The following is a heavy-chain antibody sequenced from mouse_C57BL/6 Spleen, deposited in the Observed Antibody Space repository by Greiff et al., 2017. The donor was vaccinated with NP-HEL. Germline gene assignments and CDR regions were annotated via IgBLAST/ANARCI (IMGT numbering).Heavy chain of an antibody. J-gene: IGHJ3*01. CDR1: GYTFTDYY. D-gene: IGHD2-1*01. CDR3: ARHYGNSFAY. V-gene: IGHV1-26*01. CDR2: INPNNGGT. Sequence: VQLQQSGPELVKPGASVKISCKASGYTFTDYYMNWVKQSHGKSLEWIGDINPNNGGTSYNQKFKGKATLTVDKSSSTAYMELRSLTSEDSAVYYCARHYGNSFAYWGQGTLVTVSA.